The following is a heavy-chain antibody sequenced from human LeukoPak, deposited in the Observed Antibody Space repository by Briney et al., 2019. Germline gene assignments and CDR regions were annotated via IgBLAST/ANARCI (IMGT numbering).Heavy chain of an antibody. D-gene: IGHD3-16*02. CDR1: GYTFTTYA. CDR2: INPNTGNP. J-gene: IGHJ4*02. CDR3: ARAYQPLGGLSLPDY. Sequence: GASVKVSCKASGYTFTTYAMNWVRQAPGQGPEWMGWINPNTGNPTYAQGFTGRFVFSLDTSVNTAYLQISGLKADDSAVYYCARAYQPLGGLSLPDYWGQGTLITVSS. V-gene: IGHV7-4-1*02.